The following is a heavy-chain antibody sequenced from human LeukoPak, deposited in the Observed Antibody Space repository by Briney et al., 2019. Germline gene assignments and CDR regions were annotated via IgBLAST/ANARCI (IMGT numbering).Heavy chain of an antibody. J-gene: IGHJ4*02. CDR2: IYYSGST. Sequence: SETLSLTCTVSGGSISSSSYYWGWIRQPPGKGLEWIGSIYYSGSTYYNPSLKSRVTISVDTSKNQFSLKLSSVTAADTAVYYCARLKPTYSSGWYPDYWGQGTLVTVSS. D-gene: IGHD6-19*01. CDR1: GGSISSSSYY. CDR3: ARLKPTYSSGWYPDY. V-gene: IGHV4-39*07.